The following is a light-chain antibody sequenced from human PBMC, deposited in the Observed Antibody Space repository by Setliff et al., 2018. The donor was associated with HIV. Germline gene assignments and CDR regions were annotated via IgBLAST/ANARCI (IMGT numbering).Light chain of an antibody. V-gene: IGLV2-8*01. Sequence: ALAQPPSASGSPGQSVTISCTGTSSDVGGYNFVSWYQHHPGNAPKLMIYDVSKRPSGVPDRFSGSKSGNTASLTVSGLQAEDEVDYYCSSYAGSSFYVFGTGTKV. CDR1: SSDVGGYNF. CDR2: DVS. J-gene: IGLJ1*01. CDR3: SSYAGSSFYV.